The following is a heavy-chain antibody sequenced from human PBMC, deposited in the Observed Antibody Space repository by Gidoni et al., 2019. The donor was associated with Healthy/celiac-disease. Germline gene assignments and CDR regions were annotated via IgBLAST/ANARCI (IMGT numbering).Heavy chain of an antibody. V-gene: IGHV4-34*01. Sequence: QVQLQQWGAGLLQPSETLSLNCPVEGGSFSGYYWSWIRQPPGKGLEWIGEINHSGSPNYNPSLKSRVTISVDTSKNQFSLKLSSVTAADTAVYYCASTYYYGSGSAFSDYYYYGMDVWGQGTTVTVSS. J-gene: IGHJ6*02. CDR1: GGSFSGYY. D-gene: IGHD3-10*01. CDR2: INHSGSP. CDR3: ASTYYYGSGSAFSDYYYYGMDV.